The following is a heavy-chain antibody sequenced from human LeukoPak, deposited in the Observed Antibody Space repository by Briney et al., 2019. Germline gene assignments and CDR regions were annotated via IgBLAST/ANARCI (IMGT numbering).Heavy chain of an antibody. CDR2: ISWNSGSI. CDR1: GFTFDDYA. Sequence: GGSLRLSCAASGFTFDDYAMHWVRQAPGKGLEGVSGISWNSGSIGYADSVKGRFTISRDNAKNSLYLQMNSLRAEDTALYYCAKDKEQWYSSGWPDYWGQGTLVTVSS. J-gene: IGHJ4*02. CDR3: AKDKEQWYSSGWPDY. V-gene: IGHV3-9*01. D-gene: IGHD6-19*01.